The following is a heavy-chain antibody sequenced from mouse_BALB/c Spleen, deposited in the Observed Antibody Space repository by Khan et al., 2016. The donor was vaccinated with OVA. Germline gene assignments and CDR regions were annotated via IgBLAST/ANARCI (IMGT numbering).Heavy chain of an antibody. Sequence: EVELVESGPGLVKPSQSLSLTCTVTGYSITSEYVWNLLRQFPGNKLEWMGYISSSGSTSYNPSLKGRFSITRDISMDQFFLQLKSVTTEDTATYYCARAHYKSDGYALDFWGRGTSVTVSS. V-gene: IGHV3-2*02. CDR2: ISSSGST. D-gene: IGHD1-1*01. CDR3: ARAHYKSDGYALDF. J-gene: IGHJ4*01. CDR1: GYSITSEYV.